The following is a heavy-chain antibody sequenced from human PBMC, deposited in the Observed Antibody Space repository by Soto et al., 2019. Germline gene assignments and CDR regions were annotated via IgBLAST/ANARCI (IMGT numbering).Heavy chain of an antibody. CDR3: TKGWRLLDY. J-gene: IGHJ4*02. D-gene: IGHD2-15*01. Sequence: EVQLLESGGGLVQPGGSLRLSCTASGFTFSSYAMTWVRQAPGKGLQWVSGITDSGGSTYYADSVKGRLTVSRDNSKNTVSLEMSSLRAEDTAVYFCTKGWRLLDYWGQGTLVTVSS. CDR1: GFTFSSYA. CDR2: ITDSGGST. V-gene: IGHV3-23*01.